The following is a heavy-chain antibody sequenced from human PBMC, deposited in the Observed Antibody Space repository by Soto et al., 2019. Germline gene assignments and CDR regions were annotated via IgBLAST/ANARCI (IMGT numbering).Heavy chain of an antibody. J-gene: IGHJ6*01. CDR2: IYYSGST. D-gene: IGHD6-13*01. CDR1: GGSISSGGYY. V-gene: IGHV4-31*03. CDR3: ARDRREAATLFYYYYGMDV. Sequence: PSGTLSLTCTVSGGSISSGGYYWSWIRQHPGKGLEWIGYIYYSGSTYYNPSLKSRVTISVDTSKNQFSLKLSSVTAADTAVYYCARDRREAATLFYYYYGMDVWGQGTTVTVSS.